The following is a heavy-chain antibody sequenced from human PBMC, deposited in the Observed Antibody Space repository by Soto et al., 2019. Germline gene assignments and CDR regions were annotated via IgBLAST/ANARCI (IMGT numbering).Heavy chain of an antibody. CDR1: GFTFSSYA. V-gene: IGHV3-23*01. Sequence: GGSLRLSCAASGFTFSSYAMSWVRQAPGKGLEWVSAISGSGGSTYYADSVKGRFTISRDNSKNTLYLQMNSLRAEDTAVYYCAKGIAARPGVGDYYYGMDVWGQGTTVTVSS. J-gene: IGHJ6*02. CDR3: AKGIAARPGVGDYYYGMDV. CDR2: ISGSGGST. D-gene: IGHD6-6*01.